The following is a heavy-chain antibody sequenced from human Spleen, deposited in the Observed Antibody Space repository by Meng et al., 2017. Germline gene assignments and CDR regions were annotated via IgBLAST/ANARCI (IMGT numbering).Heavy chain of an antibody. D-gene: IGHD2-15*01. V-gene: IGHV4-34*01. CDR3: ARGHYTDITQSLHFDY. CDR2: INHSGST. Sequence: QAQLQQWGAGQVKPSETLSLTCAVYGGPFSGYYWSWIRQPPGKGLEWIGEINHSGSTNYNPSLKSRVTISVDTSKNQFSLKLSSVTAADTAVYYCARGHYTDITQSLHFDYWGQGTLVTVSS. J-gene: IGHJ4*02. CDR1: GGPFSGYY.